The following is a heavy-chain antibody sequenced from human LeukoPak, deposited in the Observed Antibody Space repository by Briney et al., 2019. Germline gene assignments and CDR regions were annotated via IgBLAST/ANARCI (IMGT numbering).Heavy chain of an antibody. J-gene: IGHJ5*02. CDR3: ARNWNDWFDP. Sequence: SETLSLTCTVSGGSISSGGYYWSSIRQPPGKGLEWIGYIYHSGSTYYNPSLKSRVTISVDRSKNQFSLKLSSVTAADTAVYYCARNWNDWFDPWGQGTLVTVSS. D-gene: IGHD1-1*01. V-gene: IGHV4-30-2*01. CDR2: IYHSGST. CDR1: GGSISSGGYY.